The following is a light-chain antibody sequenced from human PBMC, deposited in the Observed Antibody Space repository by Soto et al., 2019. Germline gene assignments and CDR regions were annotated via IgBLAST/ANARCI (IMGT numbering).Light chain of an antibody. Sequence: DIQMTQSPSTLSASVGDRVTITCRASQSVSYCLAWYQQKPGKAPKLLIYDDSSLESGGPSTYRGSGSGTELALTISHGQPDEFATYYCQPRNISPYTLGLGTKLQIK. CDR1: QSVSYC. V-gene: IGKV1-5*01. J-gene: IGKJ2*01. CDR3: QPRNISPYT. CDR2: DDS.